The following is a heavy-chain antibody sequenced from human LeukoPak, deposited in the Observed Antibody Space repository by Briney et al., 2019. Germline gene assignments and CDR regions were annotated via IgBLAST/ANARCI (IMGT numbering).Heavy chain of an antibody. CDR3: ASGGVPRAHDSSGYHFDY. V-gene: IGHV4-34*01. D-gene: IGHD3-22*01. CDR1: GGSFSGYY. J-gene: IGHJ4*02. Sequence: SETLSLTCAAYGGSFSGYYLSWIRQPPGKGLEWIGEINHSGSTNYNPSLKSLVTISVDTSKNQFSLKLSSVTAADTAVYYCASGGVPRAHDSSGYHFDYWGQGTLVTVCS. CDR2: INHSGST.